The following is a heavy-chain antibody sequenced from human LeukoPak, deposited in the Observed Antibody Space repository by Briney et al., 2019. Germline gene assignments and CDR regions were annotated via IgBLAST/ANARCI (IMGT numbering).Heavy chain of an antibody. J-gene: IGHJ5*02. CDR1: GGSFSGYY. D-gene: IGHD5-12*01. CDR3: AGGLVGATVNWFDP. Sequence: PSETLSLTCAVYGGSFSGYYWSWIRQPPGKGLEWIGEINHSGSTNYNPSLKSRVTISVDTSKNQFSLKLSSVTAADTAVYYCAGGLVGATVNWFDPWGQGTLVTVSS. V-gene: IGHV4-34*01. CDR2: INHSGST.